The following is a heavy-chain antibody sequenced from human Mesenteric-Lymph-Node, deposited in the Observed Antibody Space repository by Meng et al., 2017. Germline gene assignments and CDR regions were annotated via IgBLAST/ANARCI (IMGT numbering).Heavy chain of an antibody. J-gene: IGHJ4*02. CDR1: GYSISSGYF. CDR3: ARDYGSGSYYLTDDY. CDR2: GYQNGNT. V-gene: IGHV4-38-2*02. Sequence: GSLRLSCSVSGYSISSGYFWGWIRQPPGKGLEWIGSGYQNGNTHYNPSLKSRLTISLDMSKNQFSLRLTSVTAADTAVYYCARDYGSGSYYLTDDYWGQGTVVTVSS. D-gene: IGHD3-10*01.